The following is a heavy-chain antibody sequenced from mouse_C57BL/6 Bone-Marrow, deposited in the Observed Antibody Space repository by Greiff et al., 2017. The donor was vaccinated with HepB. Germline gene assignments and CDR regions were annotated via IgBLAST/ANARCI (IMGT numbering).Heavy chain of an antibody. D-gene: IGHD1-1*01. J-gene: IGHJ2*01. Sequence: VQGVESGAELVRPGTSVKLSCKASGYTFTSYWMHWVKQRPGQGLEWIGVIDPSDSYTNYNQKFKGKATLTVDTSSSTAYMQLSSLTSEDSAVYYCAREGSYYGSSSYYFDYWGQGTTLTVSS. V-gene: IGHV1-59*01. CDR3: AREGSYYGSSSYYFDY. CDR1: GYTFTSYW. CDR2: IDPSDSYT.